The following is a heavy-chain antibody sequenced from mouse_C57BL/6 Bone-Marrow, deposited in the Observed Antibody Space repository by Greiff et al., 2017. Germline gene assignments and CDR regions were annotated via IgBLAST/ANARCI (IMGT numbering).Heavy chain of an antibody. J-gene: IGHJ2*01. CDR2: INPYNGGT. Sequence: VQLKESGPVLVKPGASVKMSCKASGYTFTDYYMNWVKQSHGKSLEWIGVINPYNGGTSYNQKFKGKATLTVDKSSSTAYMELNSLTSEDSAVYYCARSRAYHYDHYWGQGTTLTVSS. CDR3: ARSRAYHYDHY. V-gene: IGHV1-19*01. CDR1: GYTFTDYY. D-gene: IGHD2-4*01.